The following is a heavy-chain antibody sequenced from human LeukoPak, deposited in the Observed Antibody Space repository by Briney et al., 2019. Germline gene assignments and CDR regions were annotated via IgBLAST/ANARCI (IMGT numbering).Heavy chain of an antibody. CDR1: GFTFSSYW. V-gene: IGHV3-7*01. CDR3: ARDIEAAGLFLDY. J-gene: IGHJ4*02. CDR2: MKYDGSEK. D-gene: IGHD6-13*01. Sequence: GGSLRLSCAASGFTFSSYWMSWVRQAPGKGLEWVANMKYDGSEKYYVDSVKGRFTISRDNAKNSLYLQMDSLRAEDTAVYYCARDIEAAGLFLDYWGQGTLVTVSS.